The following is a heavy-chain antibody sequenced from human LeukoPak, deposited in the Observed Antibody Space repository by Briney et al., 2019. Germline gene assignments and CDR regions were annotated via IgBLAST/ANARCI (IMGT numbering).Heavy chain of an antibody. J-gene: IGHJ2*01. CDR3: ARGVSYYYDNSGHPGWYFDL. V-gene: IGHV3-13*01. CDR2: IRTTGDT. D-gene: IGHD3-22*01. Sequence: PGGSLRLSCAVSGFTLNYYGMHWVRQAPGKRLEWVSAIRTTGDTHYPDSVKGRFAMSREDAKNSVHLQMNTLRAGDTAVYYCARGVSYYYDNSGHPGWYFDLWGRGTLVTVSS. CDR1: GFTLNYYG.